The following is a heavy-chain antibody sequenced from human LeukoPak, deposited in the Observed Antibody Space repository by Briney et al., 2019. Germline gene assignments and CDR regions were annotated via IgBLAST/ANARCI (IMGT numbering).Heavy chain of an antibody. CDR1: GYTFTSYY. D-gene: IGHD2/OR15-2a*01. Sequence: ASVKVSCKASGYTFTSYYMYWVRQAPGQGLEWMGIINPNRGSTNYPLKFQGRVTMTRDMSTSTVYMELSTLRSEDTAIYYCARAFRNIVGLADYYYYMDAWGKGTTVTVSS. CDR2: INPNRGST. CDR3: ARAFRNIVGLADYYYYMDA. J-gene: IGHJ6*03. V-gene: IGHV1-46*01.